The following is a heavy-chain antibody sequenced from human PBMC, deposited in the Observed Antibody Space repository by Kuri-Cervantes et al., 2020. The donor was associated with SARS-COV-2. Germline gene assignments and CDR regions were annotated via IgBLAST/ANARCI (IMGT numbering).Heavy chain of an antibody. CDR3: AKASGWYQYYFDY. Sequence: GGSLRLSCAASGFTFSNAWMSWVRQAPGKGLEWVSAISGSGGSTYYADSVKGRFTISRDNSKNTLYLQMNSLRAEDTAVYYCAKASGWYQYYFDYWGQGTLVTVSS. J-gene: IGHJ4*02. CDR1: GFTFSNAW. D-gene: IGHD6-19*01. V-gene: IGHV3-23*01. CDR2: ISGSGGST.